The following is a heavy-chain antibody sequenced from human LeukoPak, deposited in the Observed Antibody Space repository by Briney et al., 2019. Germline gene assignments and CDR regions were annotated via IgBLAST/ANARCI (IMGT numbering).Heavy chain of an antibody. J-gene: IGHJ4*02. CDR2: IWYGGSNK. D-gene: IGHD6-13*01. V-gene: IGHV3-30*02. CDR3: AKDKSIAAAVYYFDY. Sequence: GGSLRLSCAASGFTFSSYGMHWVRQAPGKGLEWVAVIWYGGSNKYYADSVKGRFTISRDNSKNTLYLQMNSLRAEDTAVYYCAKDKSIAAAVYYFDYWGQGTLVTVSS. CDR1: GFTFSSYG.